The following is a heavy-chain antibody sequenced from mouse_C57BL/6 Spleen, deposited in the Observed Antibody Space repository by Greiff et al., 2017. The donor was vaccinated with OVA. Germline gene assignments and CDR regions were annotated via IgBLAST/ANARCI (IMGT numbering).Heavy chain of an antibody. J-gene: IGHJ2*01. V-gene: IGHV1-82*01. Sequence: LVESGPELVKPGASVKISCKASGYAFSSSWMNWVKQRPGKGLEWIGRIYPGDGDTNYNGKFKGKATLTADKSSSTAYMQLSSLTSEDSAVYFCARDSTMVTTLFDYWGQGTTLTVSS. CDR1: GYAFSSSW. CDR2: IYPGDGDT. D-gene: IGHD2-2*01. CDR3: ARDSTMVTTLFDY.